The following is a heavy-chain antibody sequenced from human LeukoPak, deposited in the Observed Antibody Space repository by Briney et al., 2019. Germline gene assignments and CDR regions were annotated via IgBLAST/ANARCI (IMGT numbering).Heavy chain of an antibody. CDR3: ALDSSGWYCFDS. CDR1: GFSVSRNY. V-gene: IGHV3-66*01. CDR2: IYSGGST. J-gene: IGHJ4*02. Sequence: GGSLRLSCAASGFSVSRNYMTWVRQAPGKGLEWVSVIYSGGSTYYADSVKGRFTISRDNSKNTVYLQMNSLRADDTAVYYCALDSSGWYCFDSWGQGALVTVSS. D-gene: IGHD6-19*01.